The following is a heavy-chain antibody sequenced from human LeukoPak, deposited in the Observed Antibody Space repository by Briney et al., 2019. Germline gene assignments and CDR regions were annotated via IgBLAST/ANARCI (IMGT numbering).Heavy chain of an antibody. Sequence: ASVKVSCKASGYTYTSYDINWVRQATGQGLEWMGWMSANSGNTGYAQKFQGRVTMTRNTSISTAYMELSSLRSEDTAVYYCARGDYGDYEVDYWGQGTLVTVSS. CDR3: ARGDYGDYEVDY. V-gene: IGHV1-8*01. J-gene: IGHJ4*02. CDR2: MSANSGNT. D-gene: IGHD4-17*01. CDR1: GYTYTSYD.